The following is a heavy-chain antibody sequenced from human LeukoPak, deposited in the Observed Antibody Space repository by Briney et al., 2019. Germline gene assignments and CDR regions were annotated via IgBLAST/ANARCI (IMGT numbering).Heavy chain of an antibody. Sequence: PSDTLSLTCTVSGGSIKNDGYYWGWSRQPPGKGLVLIGSISYSGDTYYNPSLKSRVTISVDPSKKQLSLKLRSVTAADTAVYYCVRRLSYYFGVDVWGPGTTVSVSS. J-gene: IGHJ6*02. CDR1: GGSIKNDGYY. CDR3: VRRLSYYFGVDV. CDR2: ISYSGDT. V-gene: IGHV4-39*01.